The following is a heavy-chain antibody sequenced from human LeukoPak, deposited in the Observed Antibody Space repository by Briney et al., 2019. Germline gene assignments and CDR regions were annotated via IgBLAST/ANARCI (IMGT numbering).Heavy chain of an antibody. D-gene: IGHD6-19*01. CDR2: MSSSGGTT. CDR1: GFTFSDHY. CDR3: ARDSGIAVAGSDYGMDV. J-gene: IGHJ6*02. Sequence: PGGSLRLSCAASGFTFSDHYMSWIRQAPGKGLEWVSYMSSSGGTTYYADSVKGRFTISRDNAKNSLYLQMNSLRVEDTAVYYCARDSGIAVAGSDYGMDVWGQGTTVTVSS. V-gene: IGHV3-11*01.